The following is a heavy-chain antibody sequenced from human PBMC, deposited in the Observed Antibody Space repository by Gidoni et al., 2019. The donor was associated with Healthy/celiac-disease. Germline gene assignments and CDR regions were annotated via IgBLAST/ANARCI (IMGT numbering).Heavy chain of an antibody. D-gene: IGHD3-10*01. CDR2: ISYDGSNK. J-gene: IGHJ4*02. CDR3: ARGSGLYGSGSWDY. CDR1: GFTFSSYA. V-gene: IGHV3-30-3*01. Sequence: QVQLVESGGGVVQPGRSLRLSCAASGFTFSSYAMHWVRQAPGKGLEWVAVISYDGSNKYYADSVKGRFTISRDNSKNTLYLQMNSLRAEDTAVYYCARGSGLYGSGSWDYWGQGTLVTVSS.